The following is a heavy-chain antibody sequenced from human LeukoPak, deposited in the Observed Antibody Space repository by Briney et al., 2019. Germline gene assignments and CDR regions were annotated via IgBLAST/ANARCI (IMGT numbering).Heavy chain of an antibody. Sequence: ASVKVSCKASGYSFTNYYMHWVRQAPGQGLEWMGIINPSSGGTSYAQKFQGRVTMTRDTSTSTVYMELSGLRSEDTAVYYCATLPRGGSYFDYWGQGTLVTVSS. V-gene: IGHV1-46*01. J-gene: IGHJ4*02. CDR2: INPSSGGT. CDR3: ATLPRGGSYFDY. CDR1: GYSFTNYY. D-gene: IGHD1-26*01.